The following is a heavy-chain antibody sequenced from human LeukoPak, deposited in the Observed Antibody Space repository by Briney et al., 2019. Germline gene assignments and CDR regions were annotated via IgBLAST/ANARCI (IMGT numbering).Heavy chain of an antibody. Sequence: SETLSLSCALCGDSFSGYFAIWVRQPPGKGLEWIGEIDHSGSTNYNPSLKSRVTISIDTSKNQFSLKLCSVTAADTAVYYRVGGGHNTDYWGQGTLVTVSS. V-gene: IGHV4-34*01. CDR3: VGGGHNTDY. CDR2: IDHSGST. J-gene: IGHJ4*02. D-gene: IGHD1-1*01. CDR1: GDSFSGYF.